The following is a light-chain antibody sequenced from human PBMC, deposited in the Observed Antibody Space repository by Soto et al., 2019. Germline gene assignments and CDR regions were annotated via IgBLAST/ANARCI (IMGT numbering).Light chain of an antibody. CDR2: DVT. V-gene: IGLV2-11*01. CDR3: CSYAGTSSYV. CDR1: SSDVGGYNY. J-gene: IGLJ1*01. Sequence: QSALTQPRSVSGSPGQSVTISCTGTSSDVGGYNYVSWYQQHPGKAPKLMIYDVTRRPSGVPDRFSGSKSGNTAYLTISGLQADDEADYYCCSYAGTSSYVFGTATKPTV.